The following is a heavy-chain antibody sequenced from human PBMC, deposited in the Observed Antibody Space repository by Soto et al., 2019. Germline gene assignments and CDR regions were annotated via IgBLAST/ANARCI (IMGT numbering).Heavy chain of an antibody. V-gene: IGHV3-23*01. D-gene: IGHD3-22*01. CDR2: ISVSGGST. CDR1: GFTFSSYA. Sequence: PGGSLRLSCAASGFTFSSYAISWVRQAPGKGLEWVSAISVSGGSTYYADSVKGRFTISRDNSKNTLYLQMNSLRAEDTAVYYCAKVEVIVVVAGAFDIWGQGTMVTVSS. J-gene: IGHJ3*02. CDR3: AKVEVIVVVAGAFDI.